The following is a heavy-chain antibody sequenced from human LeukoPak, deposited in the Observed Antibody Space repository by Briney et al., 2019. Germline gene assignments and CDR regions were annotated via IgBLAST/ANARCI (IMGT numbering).Heavy chain of an antibody. CDR2: IWYDGSNK. CDR3: ARDRGIVVRGVYGMDV. CDR1: GFTFSSYG. Sequence: GGSLRLSCAASGFTFSSYGMHWVRQALGKGLEWVAVIWYDGSNKYYADSVKGRFTISRDNSKNTLYLQMNSLRAEDTAVYYCARDRGIVVRGVYGMDVWGQGTTVTVSS. J-gene: IGHJ6*02. D-gene: IGHD3-10*01. V-gene: IGHV3-33*01.